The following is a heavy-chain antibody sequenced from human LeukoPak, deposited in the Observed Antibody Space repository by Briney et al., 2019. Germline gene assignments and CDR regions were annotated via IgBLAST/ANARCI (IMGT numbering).Heavy chain of an antibody. V-gene: IGHV4-39*01. CDR1: GGSISSSSYY. CDR3: ARQGSVAGTGIDY. J-gene: IGHJ4*02. D-gene: IGHD6-19*01. Sequence: SETLSLTCTVSGGSISSSSYYWGWIRQPPGKGLEWIGSICYSGSTYYNPSLKSRVTISVDTSKNQFSLKLSSVTAADTAVYYCARQGSVAGTGIDYWGQGTLVTVSS. CDR2: ICYSGST.